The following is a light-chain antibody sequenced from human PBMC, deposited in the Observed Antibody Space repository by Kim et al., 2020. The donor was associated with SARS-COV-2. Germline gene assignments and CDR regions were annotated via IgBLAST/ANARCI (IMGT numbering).Light chain of an antibody. CDR3: QQRGNWPPALT. Sequence: PGEGATLTGRASDRVGSSLAWYQQKPGQPPRLLIYDASISANGTPDRFSGSGSGTDFTLTSGSLEPRDFAIYYCQQRGNWPPALTFGGGTKVDIK. J-gene: IGKJ4*01. CDR1: DRVGSS. V-gene: IGKV3-11*01. CDR2: DAS.